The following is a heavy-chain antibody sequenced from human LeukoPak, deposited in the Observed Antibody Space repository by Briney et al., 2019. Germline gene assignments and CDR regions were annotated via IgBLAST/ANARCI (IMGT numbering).Heavy chain of an antibody. V-gene: IGHV3-23*01. CDR1: GFTFSSYA. D-gene: IGHD6-13*01. J-gene: IGHJ4*02. CDR2: LSGSGLSK. CDR3: AKGISPSSSWTFDY. Sequence: GGSLRVSCAASGFTFSSYAMNWVRQAPGKGLQWVSALSGSGLSKYYADSVKGRFTISRDNSKNTLYLQMNGLRAEDTAIYYCAKGISPSSSWTFDYWGQGTLVTVSS.